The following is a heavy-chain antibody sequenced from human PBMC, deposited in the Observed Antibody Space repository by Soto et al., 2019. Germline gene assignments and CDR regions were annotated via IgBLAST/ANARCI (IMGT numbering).Heavy chain of an antibody. V-gene: IGHV4-59*01. Sequence: SETLSLTCTVSGGSISSDYWSWIRQPPGKGLELIGYIYYSGSTNYNPSLKSRVTISVDTSKNQFSLKLSSVTVADTAVYYCARVPSSGWYYFDYWGQGALVTVSS. CDR2: IYYSGST. D-gene: IGHD6-19*01. CDR1: GGSISSDY. CDR3: ARVPSSGWYYFDY. J-gene: IGHJ4*02.